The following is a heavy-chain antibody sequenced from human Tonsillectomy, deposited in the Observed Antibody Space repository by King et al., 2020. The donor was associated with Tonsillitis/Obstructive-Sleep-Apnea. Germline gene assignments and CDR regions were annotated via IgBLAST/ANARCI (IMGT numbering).Heavy chain of an antibody. CDR3: ARVREVSSDHPGYYFDY. CDR1: GFTFSRYW. J-gene: IGHJ4*02. Sequence: VQLVESGGGLVQPGGSLRLSCAASGFTFSRYWMHWVRQGPGKGPVWVSRINVDGSSPTYADSVKGRFTISRDNAKNTLYLQVNSLRVEDTAVYYCARVREVSSDHPGYYFDYWGLGVLVTVSS. V-gene: IGHV3-74*01. D-gene: IGHD1-26*01. CDR2: INVDGSSP.